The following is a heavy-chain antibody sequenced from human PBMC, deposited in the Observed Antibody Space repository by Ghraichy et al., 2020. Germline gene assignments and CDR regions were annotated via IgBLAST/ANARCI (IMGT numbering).Heavy chain of an antibody. J-gene: IGHJ4*02. CDR2: IYYSGST. Sequence: SETLSLTCTVSGGSISSSSYYWGWIRQPPGKGLEWIGSIYYSGSTYYNPSLKSQVTISVDTSKNQFSLKLSSVTAADTAVYYCARLPLDIVAEPYYWGQGTLVTVSS. D-gene: IGHD2-2*03. V-gene: IGHV4-39*01. CDR1: GGSISSSSYY. CDR3: ARLPLDIVAEPYY.